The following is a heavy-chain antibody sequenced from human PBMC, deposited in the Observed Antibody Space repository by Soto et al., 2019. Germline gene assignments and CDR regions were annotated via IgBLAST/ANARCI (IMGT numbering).Heavy chain of an antibody. V-gene: IGHV2-5*01. J-gene: IGHJ4*02. Sequence: VSGPTLVNPTQTLTLTCTFSGFSLSTSGVAVGWIRQPPGKALEWLALIYWNDEKLYRPSLKSRLTITKDTSKNRVVLTVTNMDPVDTATYYCARTFGSGWYQAYFHCRGPGTLVAVSS. D-gene: IGHD6-19*01. CDR2: IYWNDEK. CDR1: GFSLSTSGVA. CDR3: ARTFGSGWYQAYFHC.